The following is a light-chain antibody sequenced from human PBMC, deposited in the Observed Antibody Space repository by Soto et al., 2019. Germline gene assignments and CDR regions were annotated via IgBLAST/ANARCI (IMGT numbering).Light chain of an antibody. J-gene: IGKJ5*01. V-gene: IGKV3D-20*02. CDR3: QQRSNWAIT. CDR2: GAS. Sequence: EIVWTQSPGTLSLSPGERATLSCRASQSVNSNYLAWYQKKPGQDPRILVYGASSRATGIPDRFSGSGSGTDFNLTISRLETEDFAVYECQQRSNWAITFGQGTRLEIK. CDR1: QSVNSNY.